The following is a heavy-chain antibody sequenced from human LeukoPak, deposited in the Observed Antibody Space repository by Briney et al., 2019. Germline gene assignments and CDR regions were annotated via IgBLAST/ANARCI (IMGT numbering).Heavy chain of an antibody. D-gene: IGHD4-23*01. J-gene: IGHJ4*02. CDR3: ANDNYCGNLALDS. CDR1: GFTFSSYG. V-gene: IGHV3-30*02. Sequence: GGSLRLSCAASGFTFSSYGMRWVRQAPGKGLEWVAFIRYGGSNTYYADSVKGRFTISRDNSKNTLYLQMNSLRAEDTAVYYCANDNYCGNLALDSGGQETLVTFSS. CDR2: IRYGGSNT.